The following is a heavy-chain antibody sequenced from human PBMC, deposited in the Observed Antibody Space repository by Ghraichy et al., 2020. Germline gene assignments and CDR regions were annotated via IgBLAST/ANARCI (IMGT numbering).Heavy chain of an antibody. D-gene: IGHD1-1*01. CDR3: AKDAFRVPYIDY. J-gene: IGHJ4*02. V-gene: IGHV3-30*18. Sequence: LSLTCAASGFTFSSFGMHWVRQVPGKGLEWVAVISYDGSDKYYADSVKGRFTISRDNSKNTLYLQMNSLRAEDTAVYYCAKDAFRVPYIDYWGQGTLVTVSS. CDR2: ISYDGSDK. CDR1: GFTFSSFG.